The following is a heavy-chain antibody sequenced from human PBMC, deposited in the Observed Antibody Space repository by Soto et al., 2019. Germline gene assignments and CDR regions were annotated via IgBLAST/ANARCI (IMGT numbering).Heavy chain of an antibody. V-gene: IGHV1-2*04. D-gene: IGHD5-18*01. CDR2: INPNSGGT. CDR1: GYTFTGYY. J-gene: IGHJ4*02. Sequence: ASVKVSCKASGYTFTGYYMHWVRQAPGQGLEWMGWINPNSGGTNYAQKFQGWVTMTRDTSISTAYMELSRLRSDDTAVYYCARDAGIGYSYGPFDYWGQGTLVTVSS. CDR3: ARDAGIGYSYGPFDY.